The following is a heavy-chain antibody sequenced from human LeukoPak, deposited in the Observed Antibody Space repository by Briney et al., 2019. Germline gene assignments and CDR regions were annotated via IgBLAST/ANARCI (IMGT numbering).Heavy chain of an antibody. CDR2: IYYSGST. V-gene: IGHV4-39*01. CDR1: GGSVSSSTYS. J-gene: IGHJ4*02. Sequence: SETLSLTCAVSGGSVSSSTYSWGRVRQPPGKGLEWIGSIYYSGSTYYNPSLKSRVTISVDTSKNQFSLKLSSVTVADTAVYYCARHSGSYYVCWGQGTLVTVSS. CDR3: ARHSGSYYVC. D-gene: IGHD1-26*01.